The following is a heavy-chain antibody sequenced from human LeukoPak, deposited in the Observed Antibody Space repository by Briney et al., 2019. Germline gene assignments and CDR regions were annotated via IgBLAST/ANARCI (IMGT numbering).Heavy chain of an antibody. CDR1: GFTFSDYT. CDR3: ARDSPYYDILTGYRSDPPDY. CDR2: ISSSSTYI. Sequence: GGSLRLSCAASGFTFSDYTMKWIRQAPGKGLEWVSSISSSSTYIHYADSVKGRFTISRDNAKNSLYLQMNSLRAEDTAVSYCARDSPYYDILTGYRSDPPDYWGQGTLVTVSS. D-gene: IGHD3-9*01. J-gene: IGHJ4*02. V-gene: IGHV3-21*01.